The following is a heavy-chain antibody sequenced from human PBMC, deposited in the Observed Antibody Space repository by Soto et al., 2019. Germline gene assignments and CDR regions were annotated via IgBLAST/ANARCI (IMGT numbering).Heavy chain of an antibody. CDR2: IRSKAYGGTT. Sequence: GGSLRLSCTASGFTFVDYAMSWFRQAPGKGLEWVGFIRSKAYGGTTEYAASVKGRFTISRDDSKSIAYLQMNSLKTEDTAVYYCTGDFWSGPPPYYYYGMDVWGQGTTVTVSS. CDR3: TGDFWSGPPPYYYYGMDV. CDR1: GFTFVDYA. V-gene: IGHV3-49*03. J-gene: IGHJ6*02. D-gene: IGHD3-3*01.